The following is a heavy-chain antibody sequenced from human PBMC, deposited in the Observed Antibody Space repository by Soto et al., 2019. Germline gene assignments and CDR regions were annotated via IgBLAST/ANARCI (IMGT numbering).Heavy chain of an antibody. J-gene: IGHJ6*02. V-gene: IGHV3-33*08. CDR3: ARDQRYYYDSSGPSYYYYGMDV. CDR2: IWYDGSNK. CDR1: GFTFSSYG. Sequence: GGSLRLSCAASGFTFSSYGMHWVRQAPGKGLEWVAVIWYDGSNKYYADSVKGRFTISRDNSKNTLYLLMNSLRAEDTAVYYCARDQRYYYDSSGPSYYYYGMDVWGQGTTVTVSS. D-gene: IGHD3-22*01.